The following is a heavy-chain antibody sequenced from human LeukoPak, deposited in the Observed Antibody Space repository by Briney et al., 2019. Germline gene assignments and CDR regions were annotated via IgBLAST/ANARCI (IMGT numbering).Heavy chain of an antibody. Sequence: PGGSLRLSCAASRFTFSNYWMSWVRQAPGKGLEWLTNIKQDGSEKYYVDSVKGRFTISRDNAKNSLYLQMNSLRAEDTAAYYCASQKNGASDYWGQGTLVTVSS. V-gene: IGHV3-7*05. J-gene: IGHJ4*02. D-gene: IGHD1-1*01. CDR2: IKQDGSEK. CDR1: RFTFSNYW. CDR3: ASQKNGASDY.